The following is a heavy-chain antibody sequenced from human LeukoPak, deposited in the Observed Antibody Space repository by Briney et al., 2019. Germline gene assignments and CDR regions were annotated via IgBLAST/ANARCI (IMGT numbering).Heavy chain of an antibody. CDR3: ARGVEGWLQFYVDY. V-gene: IGHV1-8*01. CDR2: MNPNSGNT. Sequence: GASVKVSCKASGYTFTSYDINWVRQATGQGLEWMGWMNPNSGNTGYAQEFQGRVTMTRNTSISTAYMELSSLRSEDTAVYYCARGVEGWLQFYVDYWGQGTLVTVSS. CDR1: GYTFTSYD. J-gene: IGHJ4*02. D-gene: IGHD5-12*01.